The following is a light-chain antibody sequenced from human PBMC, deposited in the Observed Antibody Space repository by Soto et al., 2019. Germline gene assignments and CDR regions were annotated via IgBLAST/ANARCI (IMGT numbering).Light chain of an antibody. CDR2: EGS. CDR3: CSYAGSSTYV. Sequence: QSVLTQPASVSGSPGQSITISCTGTSSDVGSYNLVSWYQQHPGKAPKLMIYEGSKRPSGVSNRFSGSKSCNTASLTISGLQAEDEADYYCCSYAGSSTYVFGTGTKVTVL. V-gene: IGLV2-23*01. CDR1: SSDVGSYNL. J-gene: IGLJ1*01.